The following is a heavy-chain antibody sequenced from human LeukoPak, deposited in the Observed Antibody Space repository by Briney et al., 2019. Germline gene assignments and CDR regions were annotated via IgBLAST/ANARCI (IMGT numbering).Heavy chain of an antibody. D-gene: IGHD6-19*01. J-gene: IGHJ4*02. V-gene: IGHV4-61*02. CDR2: IYTSGST. Sequence: SETLSLTCTVSGGSISSGSYYWSWIRQPAGKGLEWIGRIYTSGSTNYNPSLKSRVTISVDTSKNQFSLKLSSVTAADTAVYYCARASDGDSSGWYVHFDYWGQGTLATVSS. CDR1: GGSISSGSYY. CDR3: ARASDGDSSGWYVHFDY.